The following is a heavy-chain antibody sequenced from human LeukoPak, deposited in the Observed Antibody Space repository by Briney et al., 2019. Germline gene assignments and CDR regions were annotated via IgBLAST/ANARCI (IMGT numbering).Heavy chain of an antibody. CDR3: ARFITMVRGALDY. CDR2: TNHSGST. Sequence: SETLSLTCAVYGGSFSGYYWSWIRQPPGKGLEWIGETNHSGSTNYNPSLKSRVTISVDTSKNQFSLKLSSVTAADTAVYYCARFITMVRGALDYWGQGTLVTVSS. D-gene: IGHD3-10*01. V-gene: IGHV4-34*01. CDR1: GGSFSGYY. J-gene: IGHJ4*02.